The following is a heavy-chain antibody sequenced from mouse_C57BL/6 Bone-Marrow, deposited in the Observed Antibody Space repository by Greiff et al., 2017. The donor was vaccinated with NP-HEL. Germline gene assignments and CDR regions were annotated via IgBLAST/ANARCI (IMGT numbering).Heavy chain of an antibody. D-gene: IGHD1-1*01. CDR2: IYPGGGYT. J-gene: IGHJ2*01. CDR3: STYYYDYYFDD. Sequence: QVQLQQSGAELVRPGTSVKMSCKASGYTFTNYWIGWAKQRPGHGLEWIGEIYPGGGYTNYTEKFKGKATMTADKSSSTAYLQFSSLTSEDSANYYCSTYYYDYYFDDWGKGTTLTVSS. CDR1: GYTFTNYW. V-gene: IGHV1-63*01.